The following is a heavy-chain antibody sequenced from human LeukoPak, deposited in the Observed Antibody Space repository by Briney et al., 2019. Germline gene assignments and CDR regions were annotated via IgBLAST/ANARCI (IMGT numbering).Heavy chain of an antibody. CDR1: GGSFSDYY. V-gene: IGHV4-34*01. Sequence: SETLSLTCAVYGGSFSDYYWSWIRQPPGKGLEWIGEINHSGSTNYNPSLKSRVTISVDKSKNQFYAKLSSVTAADTPVYDWASRVGAERYWYFDLWGRGTLVTVSS. J-gene: IGHJ2*01. CDR3: ASRVGAERYWYFDL. D-gene: IGHD3-16*01. CDR2: INHSGST.